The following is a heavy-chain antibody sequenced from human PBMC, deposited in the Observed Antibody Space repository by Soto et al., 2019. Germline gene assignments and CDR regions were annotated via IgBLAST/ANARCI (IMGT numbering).Heavy chain of an antibody. V-gene: IGHV1-69*13. D-gene: IGHD6-25*01. Sequence: ASVKVSCKASGGTFSSYAISWVRQAPGQGLEWMGGIIPIFGTANYAQKFQGRVTITADESTSTAYMELSSLRSEDTAVYYCASRLSPGDYYYYYGMDVWGQGTRSPSP. CDR1: GGTFSSYA. J-gene: IGHJ6*02. CDR2: IIPIFGTA. CDR3: ASRLSPGDYYYYYGMDV.